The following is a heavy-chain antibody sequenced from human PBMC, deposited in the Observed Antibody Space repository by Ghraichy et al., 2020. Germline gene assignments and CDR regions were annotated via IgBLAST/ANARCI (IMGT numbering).Heavy chain of an antibody. D-gene: IGHD3-10*01. CDR2: ISYDGRNK. Sequence: GESLNISCTASGLTFSTYAMHWVRQAPGKGLEWVALISYDGRNKYYAESVKGRFTISRDNSRSTVSLQMDSLRPEDTAVYYCARPGSGAYFNSYFDYWGQGTLVTVSS. CDR1: GLTFSTYA. J-gene: IGHJ4*02. CDR3: ARPGSGAYFNSYFDY. V-gene: IGHV3-30*04.